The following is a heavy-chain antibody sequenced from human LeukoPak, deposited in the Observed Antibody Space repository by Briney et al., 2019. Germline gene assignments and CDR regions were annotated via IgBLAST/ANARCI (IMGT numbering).Heavy chain of an antibody. J-gene: IGHJ6*03. D-gene: IGHD1-1*01. CDR1: GASISSSSYD. Sequence: SETLSLTCSVSGASISSSSYDWCWIRQPTGWGLEWIGSIYYIGSTSYNPSLKSRVTIPVETSKNQFSLKLSAVNAADTGQCYCALHRMEGNWKFLGYYYYHLCVRGKGNPVTVSS. CDR3: ALHRMEGNWKFLGYYYYHLCV. CDR2: IYYIGST. V-gene: IGHV4-39*01.